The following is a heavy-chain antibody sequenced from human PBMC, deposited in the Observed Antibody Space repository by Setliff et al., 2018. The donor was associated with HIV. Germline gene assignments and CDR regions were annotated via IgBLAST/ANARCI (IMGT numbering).Heavy chain of an antibody. Sequence: LSLTCTVSGGSISSSSYYWGWIRQPPGKGLEWIGSIYYSGSTYYNPSLKSRVTISVDTSKNQFSLKLSSVTAADTAVYYCARAEGDAYNSLPYFDSWGPGALVTVSS. J-gene: IGHJ4*02. D-gene: IGHD1-1*01. CDR2: IYYSGST. CDR3: ARAEGDAYNSLPYFDS. V-gene: IGHV4-39*01. CDR1: GGSISSSSYY.